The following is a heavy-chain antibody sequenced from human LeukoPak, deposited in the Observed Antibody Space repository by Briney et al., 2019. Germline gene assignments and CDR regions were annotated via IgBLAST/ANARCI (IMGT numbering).Heavy chain of an antibody. J-gene: IGHJ4*02. D-gene: IGHD6-6*01. Sequence: SETLSLTCTVSGGSISSSSYYWGWIRQPPGKGLEWIGCIYYSGSTYYNPSLKSRVTISVDTSKNQFSLRLSSVPAADTAVYYCARGSMGPFDYWGQGTLVTVST. CDR3: ARGSMGPFDY. CDR1: GGSISSSSYY. CDR2: IYYSGST. V-gene: IGHV4-39*07.